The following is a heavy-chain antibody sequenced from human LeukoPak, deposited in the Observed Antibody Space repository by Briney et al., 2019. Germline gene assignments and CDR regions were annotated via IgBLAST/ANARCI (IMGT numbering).Heavy chain of an antibody. CDR2: ISAYNGNT. Sequence: ASVKVSCKASGYIFTSYGISWVRPAPGQGLEWMGWISAYNGNTNYAQKLQGRVTMTTDTSTSTAYMELRSLRSDDTAVYYCARVLYSSSWYDEYYFDYWGQGTLVTVSS. J-gene: IGHJ4*02. CDR1: GYIFTSYG. D-gene: IGHD6-13*01. V-gene: IGHV1-18*01. CDR3: ARVLYSSSWYDEYYFDY.